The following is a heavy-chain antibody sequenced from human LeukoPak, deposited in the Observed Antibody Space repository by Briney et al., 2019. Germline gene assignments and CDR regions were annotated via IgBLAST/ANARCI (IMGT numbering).Heavy chain of an antibody. CDR3: ARRYCSGSSCYLFDY. CDR1: GYSFTNYW. J-gene: IGHJ4*02. Sequence: GESLKISCKGSGYSFTNYWIGWVRQMPGKGLEWMGIIHPHDSDTRYSPSFQGQVTISADKSISTAYLQWSSLKASDTAMYYCARRYCSGSSCYLFDYWGQGTLVTVSS. D-gene: IGHD2-15*01. V-gene: IGHV5-51*01. CDR2: IHPHDSDT.